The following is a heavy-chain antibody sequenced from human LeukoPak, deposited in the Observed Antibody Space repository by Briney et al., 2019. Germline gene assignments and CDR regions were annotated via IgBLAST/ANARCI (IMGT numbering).Heavy chain of an antibody. CDR1: GGSIRSYY. V-gene: IGHV4-59*01. CDR3: ARGVGYSYGYSFDY. Sequence: PSETLSLTCTVSGGSIRSYYWSWIRQPPGKGLEWIGYIYYSWSTNYNPSLTSRVTISLDTSKNQFSLKLSSVTAADTAVYYCARGVGYSYGYSFDYWGQGTLVTVSS. CDR2: IYYSWST. D-gene: IGHD5-18*01. J-gene: IGHJ4*02.